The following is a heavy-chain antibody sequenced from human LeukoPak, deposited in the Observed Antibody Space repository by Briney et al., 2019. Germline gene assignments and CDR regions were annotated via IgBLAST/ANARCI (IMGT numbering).Heavy chain of an antibody. V-gene: IGHV4-34*01. CDR2: INHSGST. CDR1: GGSFSGYY. D-gene: IGHD3-22*01. J-gene: IGHJ4*02. Sequence: SETLSLTCAVYGGSFSGYYWSWIRQPPGKGLEWIGEINHSGSTNYNPSLKSRVTISVDTSKNQFSLKLSSVTAADTAVYYCARVGLYYDSSGYYYWGQGTVVSVSS. CDR3: ARVGLYYDSSGYYY.